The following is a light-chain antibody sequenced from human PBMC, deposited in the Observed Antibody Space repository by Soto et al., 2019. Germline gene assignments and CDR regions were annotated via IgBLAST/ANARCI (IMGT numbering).Light chain of an antibody. V-gene: IGKV3-11*01. CDR2: DAS. Sequence: VVLTQSPATLSLSPGERATLPCRTSLSVSVYLDWYQQKPGQAPRLLISDASNRATGIPARFSGSGSGTDFTLTISSLEPEDFAVYYCQQRSNWPTFGQGTRLEIK. CDR1: LSVSVY. J-gene: IGKJ5*01. CDR3: QQRSNWPT.